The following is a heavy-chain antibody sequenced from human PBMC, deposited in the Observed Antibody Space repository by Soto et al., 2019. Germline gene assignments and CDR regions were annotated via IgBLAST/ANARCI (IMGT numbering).Heavy chain of an antibody. CDR2: ISGSGGST. V-gene: IGHV3-23*01. Sequence: EVQLLESGGGLLQPGGSLRLSCAASGFTFSSYAMSWVRQAPGKGLEWVSTISGSGGSTYYADSLKGRFTISRDNSKNPLFLQMSSQRAEDTAVYYCAKEAVSGWYYFDYWGPGTLVTVSS. CDR1: GFTFSSYA. J-gene: IGHJ4*02. D-gene: IGHD6-19*01. CDR3: AKEAVSGWYYFDY.